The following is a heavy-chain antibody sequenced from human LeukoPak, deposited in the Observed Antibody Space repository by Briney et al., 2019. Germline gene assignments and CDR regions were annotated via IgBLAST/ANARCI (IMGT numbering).Heavy chain of an antibody. CDR3: ATQGSYDAFDI. J-gene: IGHJ3*02. Sequence: GGSLRLSCAVSGFTFSNYWMTWVRQAPGKGLEWVANIKHDGSGPSYLDSVRGRFTISRDNARNSLSLQMTSLRAEDTAVYYCATQGSYDAFDIWGQGTMVTVSS. CDR1: GFTFSNYW. V-gene: IGHV3-7*01. CDR2: IKHDGSGP. D-gene: IGHD1-26*01.